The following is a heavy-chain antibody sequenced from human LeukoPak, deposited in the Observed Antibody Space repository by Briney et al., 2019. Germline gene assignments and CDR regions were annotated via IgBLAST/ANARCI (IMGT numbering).Heavy chain of an antibody. CDR1: GFSFSRYT. J-gene: IGHJ5*01. CDR2: ISSNGGHI. D-gene: IGHD6-13*01. CDR3: ARDLYRRQHLVLIDS. V-gene: IGHV3-21*01. Sequence: GGSRRLSCAASGFSFSRYTMDWLRQAPGRGLEWVSSISSNGGHIYYADSGKGRFTISRDNAKNSLYLQMNSLRAEDTAVYTCARDLYRRQHLVLIDSWGHGTRVTVSS.